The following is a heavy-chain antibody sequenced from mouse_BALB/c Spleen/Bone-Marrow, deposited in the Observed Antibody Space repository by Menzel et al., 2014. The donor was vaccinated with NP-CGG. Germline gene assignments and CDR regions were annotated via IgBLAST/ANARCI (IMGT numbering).Heavy chain of an antibody. V-gene: IGHV5-17*02. CDR2: ISSGSTAI. J-gene: IGHJ1*01. CDR3: ARGGNWDDFDV. CDR1: GFTFSSFG. Sequence: EVQGVESGGGLVQPGGSRKLSCAASGFTFSSFGMHWVRQAPEKGLEWVAYISSGSTAICYADTVKGRFTISRDNPKNTLFLQRTSRRSEDTAMYYCARGGNWDDFDVWGAGTTVTVSS. D-gene: IGHD4-1*01.